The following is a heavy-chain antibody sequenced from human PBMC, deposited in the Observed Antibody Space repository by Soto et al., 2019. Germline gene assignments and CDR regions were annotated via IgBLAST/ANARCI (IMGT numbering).Heavy chain of an antibody. V-gene: IGHV4-31*03. J-gene: IGHJ5*02. Sequence: PSETLSLTCTVTGGSISSGSYYWSWIRQHPGQGLEWIGYISYSGSTYYNPSLRSRVTISVDTSKNQFSLKLSSVTAADTAVYYCARGVLAWGQGTLVTVSS. CDR1: GGSISSGSYY. D-gene: IGHD6-6*01. CDR3: ARGVLA. CDR2: ISYSGST.